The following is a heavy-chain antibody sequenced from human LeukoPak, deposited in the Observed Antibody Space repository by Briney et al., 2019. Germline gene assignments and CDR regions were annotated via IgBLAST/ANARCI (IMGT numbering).Heavy chain of an antibody. CDR1: GYRFTNYW. CDR2: IYPGDSET. D-gene: IGHD1-26*01. V-gene: IGHV5-51*01. J-gene: IGHJ4*02. Sequence: PGESLQISCKGSGYRFTNYWIGWVRQMPGKGLEWMGIIYPGDSETRYSPSFQGQVTISADKSISTAYLQWSSLKASDTAMYYCARRRDLYSGSYYPFDYWGQGTLVTVSS. CDR3: ARRRDLYSGSYYPFDY.